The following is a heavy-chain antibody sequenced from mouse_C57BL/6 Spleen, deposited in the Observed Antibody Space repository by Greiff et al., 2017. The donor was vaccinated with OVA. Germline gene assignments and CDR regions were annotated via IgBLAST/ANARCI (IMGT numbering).Heavy chain of an antibody. Sequence: EVQLQQSGPELVKPGASVKMSCKASGYTFTDYNMHWVKQSHGKSLEWIGYINPNNGGTSYTQKFKGKATLTVNKSSSTAYMELRSLTSEDSAVYYCARRNYGSSSYYFDYWGQGTTLTVSS. D-gene: IGHD1-1*01. V-gene: IGHV1-22*01. J-gene: IGHJ2*01. CDR1: GYTFTDYN. CDR3: ARRNYGSSSYYFDY. CDR2: INPNNGGT.